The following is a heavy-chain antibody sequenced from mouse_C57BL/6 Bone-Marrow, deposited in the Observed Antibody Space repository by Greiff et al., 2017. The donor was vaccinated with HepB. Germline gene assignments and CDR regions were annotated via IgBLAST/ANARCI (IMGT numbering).Heavy chain of an antibody. CDR1: GFSLTSYA. CDR3: ARPYYYGSRGAMDY. D-gene: IGHD1-1*01. V-gene: IGHV2-9-1*01. CDR2: IWTGGGT. J-gene: IGHJ4*01. Sequence: VKLVESGPGLVAPSQSLSITCTVSGFSLTSYAISWVRQPPGKGLEWLGVIWTGGGTNYISALKSRLSISKDNSKSQVFLKMNSLQTDDTARYYCARPYYYGSRGAMDYWGQGTSVTVSS.